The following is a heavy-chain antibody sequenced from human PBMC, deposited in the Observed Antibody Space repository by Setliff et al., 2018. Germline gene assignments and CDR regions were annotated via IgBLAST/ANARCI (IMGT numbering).Heavy chain of an antibody. J-gene: IGHJ6*03. CDR3: VREGVDTRSSTDYRYYMDV. CDR2: TIPMFGST. D-gene: IGHD5-18*01. Sequence: SVKVSCKASGDTFSSYGISWVRQAPGQGLEWMGGTIPMFGSTSYAQKFQGRVTTITDESTTTVYMELSSLGSEDTAAYYCVREGVDTRSSTDYRYYMDVWGKGTTVTVSS. V-gene: IGHV1-69*05. CDR1: GDTFSSYG.